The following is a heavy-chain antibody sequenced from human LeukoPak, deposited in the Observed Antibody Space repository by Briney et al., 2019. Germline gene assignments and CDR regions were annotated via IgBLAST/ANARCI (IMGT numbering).Heavy chain of an antibody. V-gene: IGHV3-30-3*01. Sequence: GGSLRLSCAASGFIFSNYAMHWVRQAPGKGLEWVAVISYDGSNKYYADSVKGRFTISRDNSKNTLYLQMNSLRAEDTAMYYCARRDDHNGRDYWGQGTLVSVSS. CDR1: GFIFSNYA. CDR2: ISYDGSNK. D-gene: IGHD5-24*01. J-gene: IGHJ4*02. CDR3: ARRDDHNGRDY.